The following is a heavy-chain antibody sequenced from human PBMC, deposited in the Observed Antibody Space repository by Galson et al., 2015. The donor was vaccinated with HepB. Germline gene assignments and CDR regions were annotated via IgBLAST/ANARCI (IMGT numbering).Heavy chain of an antibody. Sequence: SLRLSCAASGFTVSSNYMSWVRQAPGKGLEWVSVIHSGDNTYYSDSVKGRFTISRDNSKNTLYLQMNSLRAEDTAVYYCARDSTSNPKYYYDSSGYRHDAFDIWGQGTMVTVSS. CDR2: IHSGDNT. V-gene: IGHV3-66*01. J-gene: IGHJ3*02. CDR3: ARDSTSNPKYYYDSSGYRHDAFDI. CDR1: GFTVSSNY. D-gene: IGHD3-22*01.